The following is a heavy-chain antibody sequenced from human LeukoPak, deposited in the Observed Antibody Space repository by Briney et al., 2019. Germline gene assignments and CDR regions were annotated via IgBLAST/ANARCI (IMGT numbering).Heavy chain of an antibody. V-gene: IGHV3-74*03. D-gene: IGHD3-9*01. CDR1: GFTFSTSI. CDR2: INSDDTYT. J-gene: IGHJ4*02. CDR3: ARGLPGSYGRDY. Sequence: PGGSLRLSCAASGFTFSTSIMHWVRQTPGKGLVWVSLINSDDTYTKYADSVRGRFAISRDNAKNTLYLQMNSLWAEDTAVYYCARGLPGSYGRDYWGQGTLVTVSS.